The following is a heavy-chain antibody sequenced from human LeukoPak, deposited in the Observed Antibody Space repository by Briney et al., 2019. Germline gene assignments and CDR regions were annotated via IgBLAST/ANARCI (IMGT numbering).Heavy chain of an antibody. D-gene: IGHD3-10*01. V-gene: IGHV3-21*03. CDR2: ITSSSNYI. J-gene: IGHJ4*02. CDR1: GFTFSSYN. CDR3: ARDCWDYGSGSYCGIDY. Sequence: GGSLRLSCAASGFTFSSYNMNWFRQAPGKGLEWVSSITSSSNYIYYADSVKGRFTISRDNAKNSLYLQMNSLRAEDTTVYYCARDCWDYGSGSYCGIDYWGQGTLVTVSS.